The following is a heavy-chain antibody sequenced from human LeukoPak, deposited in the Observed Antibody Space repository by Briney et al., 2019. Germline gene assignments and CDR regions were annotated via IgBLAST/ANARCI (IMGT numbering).Heavy chain of an antibody. CDR3: ARVSKYISGFYENYSYYYYMDV. D-gene: IGHD6-19*01. J-gene: IGHJ6*03. Sequence: PSETLSLTCTVSGGSISSYYWSWIRQPPGKGLEWIGYIYYSGSTNYNPSLKSRVTMSVDTSKNQFSLKLSSVTAADTAVYYCARVSKYISGFYENYSYYYYMDVWGEGTTVTVSS. CDR1: GGSISSYY. V-gene: IGHV4-59*12. CDR2: IYYSGST.